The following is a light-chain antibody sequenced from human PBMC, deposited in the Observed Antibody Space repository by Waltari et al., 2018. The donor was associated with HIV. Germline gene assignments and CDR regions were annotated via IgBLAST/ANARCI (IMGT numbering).Light chain of an antibody. CDR3: SSYTSSSTLV. CDR2: EVS. Sequence: QSALTQPASVSGSPGQSITISCTGTSGDVGGYNYVSWYQQHPGKAPKLMIYEVSNRPSGVSKRFSGSKSGNTALTISGLQAEDEADYYCSSYTSSSTLVFGGGTKLTVL. V-gene: IGLV2-14*01. J-gene: IGLJ3*02. CDR1: SGDVGGYNY.